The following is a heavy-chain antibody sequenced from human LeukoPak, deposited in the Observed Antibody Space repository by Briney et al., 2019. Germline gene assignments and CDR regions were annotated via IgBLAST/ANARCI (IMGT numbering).Heavy chain of an antibody. CDR2: ISSTSSYI. CDR1: EFTFSSYS. Sequence: PGGSLRLSCAASEFTFSSYSMNWVRQAPGKGLEWVSSISSTSSYIYYADSVKGRFTISRDNAKNSLYLQMNSLRAEDTALYYCARTPLEWLSDYYYIDVWGKGTTVTVSS. CDR3: ARTPLEWLSDYYYIDV. V-gene: IGHV3-21*01. J-gene: IGHJ6*03. D-gene: IGHD3-3*01.